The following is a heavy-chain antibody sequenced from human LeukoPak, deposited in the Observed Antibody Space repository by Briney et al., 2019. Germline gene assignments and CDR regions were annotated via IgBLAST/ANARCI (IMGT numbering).Heavy chain of an antibody. D-gene: IGHD3-3*01. J-gene: IGHJ4*02. CDR3: AGGPGHDFWSGYARY. CDR2: IDQSGSP. CDR1: SGSFRGFY. Sequence: SVTLSLTCGVFSGSFRGFYWTWIRQPPGKGLEWIGEIDQSGSPTYNSSLESRVTMSVDTSKSHFSLKLNSLTAADTATYYCAGGPGHDFWSGYARYWGQGTLVTVSS. V-gene: IGHV4-34*01.